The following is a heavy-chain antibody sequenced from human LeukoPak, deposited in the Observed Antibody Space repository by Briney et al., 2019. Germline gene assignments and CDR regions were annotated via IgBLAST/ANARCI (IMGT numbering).Heavy chain of an antibody. D-gene: IGHD1-26*01. CDR1: GGTFSSYA. Sequence: ASVKVSCKASGGTFSSYAISWVRQAPGQGLEWMGRIIPILGIANYAQKFQGRVTITADKSTSTAYMELSSLRSEDTAVYYCASWVPALHYFDYWGQGTLVTVSS. CDR2: IIPILGIA. J-gene: IGHJ4*02. V-gene: IGHV1-69*04. CDR3: ASWVPALHYFDY.